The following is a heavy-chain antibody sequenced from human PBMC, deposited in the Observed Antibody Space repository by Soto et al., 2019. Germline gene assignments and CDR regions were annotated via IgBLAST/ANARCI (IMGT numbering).Heavy chain of an antibody. Sequence: SETLSLTCAVYGGSFSGYFWSWIRQPPGKGLKWIGEINHSGSTNYNPSLKSRVTISVDTSKNQFSLKLRSVTAADTAVYYCSRSATGYYFDYWGQGNLVTVSS. CDR3: SRSATGYYFDY. D-gene: IGHD5-12*01. CDR2: INHSGST. CDR1: GGSFSGYF. V-gene: IGHV4-34*01. J-gene: IGHJ4*02.